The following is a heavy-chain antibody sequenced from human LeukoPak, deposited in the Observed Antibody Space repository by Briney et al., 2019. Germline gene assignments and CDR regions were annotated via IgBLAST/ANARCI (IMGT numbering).Heavy chain of an antibody. V-gene: IGHV3-7*01. D-gene: IGHD2-21*02. CDR1: GFTFNNYW. J-gene: IGHJ4*02. Sequence: GGSLRLSCAASGFTFNNYWMSWVRQAPGKGLEWLANIKEDGSRKYHVDSVKGRFTISRDNAKKSLFLQMNSLRAEDTAVYYCARDGVTSSVDYWGQGTLVTVSS. CDR2: IKEDGSRK. CDR3: ARDGVTSSVDY.